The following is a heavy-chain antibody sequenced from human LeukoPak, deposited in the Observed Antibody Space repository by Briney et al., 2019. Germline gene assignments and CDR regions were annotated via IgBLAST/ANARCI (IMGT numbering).Heavy chain of an antibody. CDR2: ISGSGGST. D-gene: IGHD2-15*01. V-gene: IGHV3-23*01. J-gene: IGHJ4*02. CDR1: VDTFTSYA. CDR3: AKGDDSEDY. Sequence: PGGSLRLSCAASVDTFTSYAMWWVRQAPGEGLEWVSAISGSGGSTYYADSVKGRFTISRDNSKNTLYLQMNSLRAEDTAVYDCAKGDDSEDYWGQGTLVTVSS.